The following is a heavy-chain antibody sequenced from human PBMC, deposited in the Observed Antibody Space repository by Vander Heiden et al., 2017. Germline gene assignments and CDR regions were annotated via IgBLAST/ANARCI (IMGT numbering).Heavy chain of an antibody. Sequence: QLQLQESGPGLVKPSETLSLTCTVSGGSISSSSYYWGWIRPPQGKGLEWIGSIYYSGSTYYNPSLKSRVTISVDTSKNQFSLKLSSVTAADTAVYYCARGGAYYDILTGYYKGDAFDIWGQGTMVTVSS. J-gene: IGHJ3*02. CDR1: GGSISSSSYY. CDR2: IYYSGST. D-gene: IGHD3-9*01. CDR3: ARGGAYYDILTGYYKGDAFDI. V-gene: IGHV4-39*01.